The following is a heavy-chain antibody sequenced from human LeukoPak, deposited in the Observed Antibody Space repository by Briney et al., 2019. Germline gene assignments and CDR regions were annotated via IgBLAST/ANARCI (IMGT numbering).Heavy chain of an antibody. Sequence: SETLSLTCAVYGESFSGYYWSWIRQPPGKGLEWIGEINHSGSTNYNPSLKSRVTISIDTSKNQFSLKLSSVTAADTAVYYCARVYGSGSYYNGYYYYYMDVWGKGTTVTISS. D-gene: IGHD3-10*01. CDR2: INHSGST. V-gene: IGHV4-34*01. CDR3: ARVYGSGSYYNGYYYYYMDV. CDR1: GESFSGYY. J-gene: IGHJ6*03.